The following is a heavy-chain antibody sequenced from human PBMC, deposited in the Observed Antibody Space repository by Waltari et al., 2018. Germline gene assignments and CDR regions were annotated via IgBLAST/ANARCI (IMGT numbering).Heavy chain of an antibody. J-gene: IGHJ5*02. CDR1: GGTFSSYA. CDR3: ARSTPPVRFLEWYNWFDP. D-gene: IGHD3-3*01. CDR2: IIPIFGTA. Sequence: QVQLVPSGAEVKKPGSSVKVSCKASGGTFSSYAISWVRQAPGQGLEWMGGIIPIFGTANYAQKFQGRVTITADESTSTAYMELSSLRSEDTAVYYCARSTPPVRFLEWYNWFDPWGQGTLVTVSS. V-gene: IGHV1-69*01.